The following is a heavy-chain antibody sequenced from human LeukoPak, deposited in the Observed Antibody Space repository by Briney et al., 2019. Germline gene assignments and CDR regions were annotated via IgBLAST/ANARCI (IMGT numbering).Heavy chain of an antibody. CDR1: GGSISSGGYY. D-gene: IGHD2-15*01. CDR3: ARLHCSGGRCYTDGQPFYFDY. Sequence: SQTLSLTCTVSGGSISSGGYYWSWIRRHPGKGLEWIGYIYYSGSTYYNPSLKSRVTISVDTSKNQFSLKLSSVTAADTAVYYCARLHCSGGRCYTDGQPFYFDYWGQGTLVTVPS. J-gene: IGHJ4*02. V-gene: IGHV4-31*03. CDR2: IYYSGST.